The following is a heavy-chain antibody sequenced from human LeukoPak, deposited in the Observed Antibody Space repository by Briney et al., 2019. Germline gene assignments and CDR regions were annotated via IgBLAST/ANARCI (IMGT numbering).Heavy chain of an antibody. V-gene: IGHV1-69*02. D-gene: IGHD3-22*01. Sequence: GSLVKVSCKASGGTFSNYTITWVRQAPGQGLEWMGRIIPGLGIINYAQKFQGRVTVTADKSTSTAYMELSSLRADDTAVYYCARALSDTSGYELAYWGQGTLVTVSS. CDR3: ARALSDTSGYELAY. CDR2: IIPGLGII. J-gene: IGHJ4*02. CDR1: GGTFSNYT.